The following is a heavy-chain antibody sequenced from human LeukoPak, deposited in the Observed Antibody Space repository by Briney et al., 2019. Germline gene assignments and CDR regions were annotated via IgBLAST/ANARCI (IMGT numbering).Heavy chain of an antibody. Sequence: SETLSLTCTVSGGSISSSSYYWGWIRQPPGKGLEWIGSIYYSGSTYYNPSLKSRVTISVDTSKNQFSLHLKSVTLEDTAVYFCATTGYSSRWYDAFDIWGQGTLVTVSS. V-gene: IGHV4-39*01. CDR2: IYYSGST. CDR3: ATTGYSSRWYDAFDI. J-gene: IGHJ3*02. CDR1: GGSISSSSYY. D-gene: IGHD6-13*01.